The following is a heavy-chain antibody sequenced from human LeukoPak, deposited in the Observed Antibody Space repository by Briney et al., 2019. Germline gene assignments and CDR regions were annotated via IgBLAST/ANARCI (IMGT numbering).Heavy chain of an antibody. CDR3: ARDQTDDFWSGLTGGYFDY. D-gene: IGHD3-3*01. V-gene: IGHV3-7*01. Sequence: PSETLSLTCTVSGGSISSSSYYWGWIRQPPGKGLEWVANIKQDGSAKYYVDSVKGRFTISRDNAKNSLYLQMNSLRAEDAAVYYCARDQTDDFWSGLTGGYFDYWGQGILVTVSS. J-gene: IGHJ4*02. CDR1: GGSISSSSYY. CDR2: IKQDGSAK.